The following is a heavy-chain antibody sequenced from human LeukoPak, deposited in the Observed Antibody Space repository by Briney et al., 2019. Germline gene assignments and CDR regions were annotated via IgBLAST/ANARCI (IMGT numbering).Heavy chain of an antibody. D-gene: IGHD3-22*01. CDR3: ARGVRRGITMIVDDAFDI. CDR1: GVSISSSSYY. V-gene: IGHV4-39*01. CDR2: IYYSGST. Sequence: SETLSLTCTVSGVSISSSSYYWGWIRQPPGKGLEWIGSIYYSGSTYYNPSLKSRVTISVDTSKNQFSLKLSSVTAADTAVYYCARGVRRGITMIVDDAFDIWGQGTMVTVSS. J-gene: IGHJ3*02.